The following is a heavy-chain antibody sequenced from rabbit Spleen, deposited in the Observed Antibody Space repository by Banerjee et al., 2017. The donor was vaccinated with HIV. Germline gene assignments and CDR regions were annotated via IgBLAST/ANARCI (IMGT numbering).Heavy chain of an antibody. Sequence: QEQLVESGGGLVQPGGSLTLTCKASGFSFGDRDVMCWVRQAPGKGLEWIACINAATAKPVYATWAKGRFTISRTSSTTVTLRMTSLTAADTATYLCARDLVGVIGWNFNLWGPGTLVTVS. D-gene: IGHD1-1*01. CDR3: ARDLVGVIGWNFNL. CDR1: GFSFGDRDV. V-gene: IGHV1S45*01. CDR2: INAATAKP. J-gene: IGHJ4*01.